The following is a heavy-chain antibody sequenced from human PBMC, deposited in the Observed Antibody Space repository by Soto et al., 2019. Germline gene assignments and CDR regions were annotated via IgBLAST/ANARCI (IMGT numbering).Heavy chain of an antibody. Sequence: SVKVSCKASGGTFSSYAISWVRQAPGQGLEWMGGIIPIFGTANYAQKFQGRVTITADKSTSTAYMELSSLRSGDTAVYYCARVPVAGTILSRAFDIWGQGTMVTVSS. V-gene: IGHV1-69*06. CDR1: GGTFSSYA. D-gene: IGHD6-19*01. CDR2: IIPIFGTA. J-gene: IGHJ3*02. CDR3: ARVPVAGTILSRAFDI.